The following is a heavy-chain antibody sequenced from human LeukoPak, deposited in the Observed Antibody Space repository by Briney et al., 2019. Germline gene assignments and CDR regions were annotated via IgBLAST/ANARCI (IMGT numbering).Heavy chain of an antibody. V-gene: IGHV3-49*04. J-gene: IGHJ4*02. CDR2: IRSKAYGGTT. D-gene: IGHD3-16*01. CDR1: GFTFGDYA. Sequence: GGSLRLSCTASGFTFGDYAMSWVRQAPGKGLEWVGFIRSKAYGGTTDYAASVKGRFTISRDDSKSIAYLQMNSLKTEDTAVYYCTRGMGVYWGQGTLVTVSS. CDR3: TRGMGVY.